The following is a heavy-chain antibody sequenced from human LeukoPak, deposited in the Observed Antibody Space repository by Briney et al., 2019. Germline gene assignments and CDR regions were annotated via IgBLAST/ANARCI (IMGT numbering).Heavy chain of an antibody. Sequence: GGSLRLSCAASGFTFSSYSMKWVRQAPGKGLEWVSIISGGGDFTYYADSVKGRFTISRDNSMNTLHLQMNSLRVEDTAVYYSAKEDWGGSMGLNYWGQGTLVTVSS. J-gene: IGHJ4*02. CDR3: AKEDWGGSMGLNY. D-gene: IGHD7-27*01. CDR1: GFTFSSYS. CDR2: ISGGGDFT. V-gene: IGHV3-23*01.